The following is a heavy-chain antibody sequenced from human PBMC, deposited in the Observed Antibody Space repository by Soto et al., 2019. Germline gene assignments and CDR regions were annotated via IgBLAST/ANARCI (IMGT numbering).Heavy chain of an antibody. CDR3: TRDYYGSGSYLNY. D-gene: IGHD3-10*01. CDR2: INPNSGGT. V-gene: IGHV1-2*04. CDR1: GYTFTGHY. Sequence: ASVRVSCKASGYTFTGHYMHWVRQAPGQGLEWMGWINPNSGGTKYAQKFQGWVTMTRDTSISTAYMELTRLRSDDTAVYYCTRDYYGSGSYLNYSGQGTPVTVSS. J-gene: IGHJ4*02.